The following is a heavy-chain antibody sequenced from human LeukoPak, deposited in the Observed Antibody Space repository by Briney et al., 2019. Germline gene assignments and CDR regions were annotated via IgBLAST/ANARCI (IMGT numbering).Heavy chain of an antibody. CDR2: IWYDGSNK. CDR1: GFTFSSYA. J-gene: IGHJ4*02. D-gene: IGHD6-19*01. V-gene: IGHV3-33*08. Sequence: GGSLRLSCAASGFTFSSYAMHWVRQAPGKGLEWVAVIWYDGSNKYYADSVKGRFTVSRDNSKNTLYLQMNSLRAEDTAVYYCATAVASSSGWYADYWGQGTLVTVSS. CDR3: ATAVASSSGWYADY.